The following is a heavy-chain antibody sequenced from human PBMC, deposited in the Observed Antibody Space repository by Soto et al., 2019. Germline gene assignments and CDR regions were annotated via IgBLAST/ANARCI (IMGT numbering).Heavy chain of an antibody. J-gene: IGHJ4*02. CDR3: ARGIQLDY. CDR1: GGSISSYY. D-gene: IGHD3-10*01. CDR2: ISSSGST. V-gene: IGHV4-59*01. Sequence: QVQLQESGPGLVKPSETLSLTCTVSGGSISSYYWSWVRQPPGKRLEWIGHISSSGSTSYNTSLKRRVSISMHTSKTQFSLTLGSVTAADSAVYYCARGIQLDYWGQGTLVTVSS.